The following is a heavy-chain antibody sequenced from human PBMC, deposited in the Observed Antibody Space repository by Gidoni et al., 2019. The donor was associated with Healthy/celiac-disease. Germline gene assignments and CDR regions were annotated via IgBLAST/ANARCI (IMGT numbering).Heavy chain of an antibody. J-gene: IGHJ4*02. D-gene: IGHD2-15*01. V-gene: IGHV3-21*01. Sequence: EVQLVESGGGLVKPGGSLRLSCAASGFTFSSYSMNWVRQAPWKGLEWVSSVSSSSSYIYYADSVKGRFTISRDNAKNSLYLQMNSLRAEDTAVYYCARGEVGLYCSGGSCYDRSHFLHTFDYWGQGTLVTVSS. CDR2: VSSSSSYI. CDR1: GFTFSSYS. CDR3: ARGEVGLYCSGGSCYDRSHFLHTFDY.